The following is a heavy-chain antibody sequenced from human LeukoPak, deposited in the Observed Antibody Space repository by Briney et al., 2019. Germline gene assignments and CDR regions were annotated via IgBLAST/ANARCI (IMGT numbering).Heavy chain of an antibody. D-gene: IGHD2/OR15-2a*01. CDR3: ARDLSPSGAFDI. CDR2: IIPIFGTA. CDR1: GGTFSSYA. J-gene: IGHJ3*02. Sequence: ASVKVSCKASGGTFSSYAISWVRQAPGQGLEWMGGIIPIFGTANYAQKFQGRVTITADESTSTAYMELSSLRSEDTAVYYCARDLSPSGAFDIWGQGTMVTVSS. V-gene: IGHV1-69*13.